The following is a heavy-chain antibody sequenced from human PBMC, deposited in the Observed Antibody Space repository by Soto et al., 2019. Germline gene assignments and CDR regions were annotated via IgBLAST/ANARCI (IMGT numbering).Heavy chain of an antibody. J-gene: IGHJ2*01. CDR1: GYTFTSYD. D-gene: IGHD4-17*01. CDR3: ARVHTVTTYFGG. Sequence: QVQLVQSGAEVKKPGASVKVSCKASGYTFTSYDINWVRQATGQGLEWMGWMNPNSGNTGSAQRFQGRPNKTRNTSINPAYMELTSLTSEDAAVYFCARVHTVTTYFGGWGRGTLVTVSS. CDR2: MNPNSGNT. V-gene: IGHV1-8*01.